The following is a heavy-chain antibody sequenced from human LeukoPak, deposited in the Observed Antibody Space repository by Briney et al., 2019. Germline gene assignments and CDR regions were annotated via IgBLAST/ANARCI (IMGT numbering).Heavy chain of an antibody. CDR1: GFTFSGST. V-gene: IGHV3-73*01. CDR3: IRGAASGSYYGFDV. J-gene: IGHJ6*02. CDR2: IRSKANNYAT. D-gene: IGHD1-26*01. Sequence: GGSLRLSCAASGFTFSGSTMHWVRQASGKGLVWVVRIRSKANNYATAYATSVKGRFTLSRDDSKNTAYLQMNSLKTEDTAVYYCIRGAASGSYYGFDVWGQGATVTVSS.